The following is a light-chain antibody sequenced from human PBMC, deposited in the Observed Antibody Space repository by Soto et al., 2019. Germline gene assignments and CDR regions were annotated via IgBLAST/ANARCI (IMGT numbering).Light chain of an antibody. V-gene: IGLV1-44*01. CDR1: SSNIGSNT. CDR3: AAWDDSLNGWV. Sequence: QSVLTQPPSASGTPGQRVTISCSGSSSNIGSNTGNWYQQLPGTAPKLLIYSNNQRPSGVPDRFSGSKSGTSASLAISGLKYEDVAAYYCAAWDDSLNGWVFGGGTKVTVL. CDR2: SNN. J-gene: IGLJ3*02.